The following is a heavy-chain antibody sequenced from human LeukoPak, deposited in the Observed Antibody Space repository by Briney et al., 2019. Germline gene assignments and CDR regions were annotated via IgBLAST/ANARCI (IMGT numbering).Heavy chain of an antibody. CDR2: IWYDGSNK. D-gene: IGHD1-26*01. CDR1: GFTFSSYG. J-gene: IGHJ4*02. CDR3: AKDSPVVGFGSMGY. Sequence: GGSLRLFCAASGFTFSSYGMHWVRQAPGKGLEWVAFIWYDGSNKYYADSVKGRFTISRDNSKNTLYLQMNSLRAEDTAVYYCAKDSPVVGFGSMGYWGQGTLVTVSS. V-gene: IGHV3-30*02.